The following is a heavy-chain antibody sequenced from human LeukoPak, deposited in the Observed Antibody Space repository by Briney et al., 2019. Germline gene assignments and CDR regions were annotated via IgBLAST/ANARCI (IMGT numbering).Heavy chain of an antibody. D-gene: IGHD5-12*01. J-gene: IGHJ4*02. Sequence: PGGSLRLSCAASGFTVSNKYMTWVRQAPGKGLEWVSLISGSGSSSFYSDSVKGRFTISRDNSKNTLYLQMSSLGAGDTAVYYCAKVRYSNSDLDSWGQGTPLTVSS. CDR3: AKVRYSNSDLDS. V-gene: IGHV3-23*01. CDR2: ISGSGSSS. CDR1: GFTVSNKY.